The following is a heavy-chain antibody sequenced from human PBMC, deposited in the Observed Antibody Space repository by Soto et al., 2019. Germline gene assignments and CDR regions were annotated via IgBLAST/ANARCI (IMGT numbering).Heavy chain of an antibody. CDR1: RFTFSTCE. D-gene: IGHD2-2*01. CDR2: ISTSGSTV. J-gene: IGHJ4*02. CDR3: VRYCSTTLCNGVATRTFDY. V-gene: IGHV3-48*03. Sequence: PGGSLRLSCAASRFTFSTCEMNWVRQAPGKGLEWVSYISTSGSTVYYADSVKGRFTISRDNTRNSLYLQMNSLRDEDTALYYCVRYCSTTLCNGVATRTFDYWGQGTLVTVSS.